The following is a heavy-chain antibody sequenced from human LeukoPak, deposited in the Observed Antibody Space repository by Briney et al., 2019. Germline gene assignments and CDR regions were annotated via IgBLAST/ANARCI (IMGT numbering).Heavy chain of an antibody. V-gene: IGHV3-23*01. D-gene: IGHD3-10*01. J-gene: IGHJ4*02. CDR1: GFTFSSYA. CDR3: ARYGSGSWYFDY. CDR2: ISGSGGST. Sequence: GGSLRLSCAASGFTFSSYAMSWVRQAPGKGLEWVSAISGSGGSTYYADSVKGRFTISRDNSKNTLYLQMNSLRAEDTAVYYCARYGSGSWYFDYWGQGTLVTVSS.